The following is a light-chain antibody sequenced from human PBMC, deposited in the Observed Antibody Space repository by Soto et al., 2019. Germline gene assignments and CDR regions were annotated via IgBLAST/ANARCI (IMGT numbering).Light chain of an antibody. Sequence: QSALTQPASVSGSPGQSITISCTGTSSDVGGYNYVSWYQHHPGKAPKVMIYEVSNRPSGISNRFSGSKSGNTASLTISGLQAEDEADYYCSSYTSTSTPVIFGGGTKVTVL. V-gene: IGLV2-14*01. CDR1: SSDVGGYNY. J-gene: IGLJ2*01. CDR2: EVS. CDR3: SSYTSTSTPVI.